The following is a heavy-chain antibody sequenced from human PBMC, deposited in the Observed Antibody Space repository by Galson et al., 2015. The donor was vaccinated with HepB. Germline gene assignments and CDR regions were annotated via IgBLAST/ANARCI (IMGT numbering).Heavy chain of an antibody. CDR1: GFTFSDYY. Sequence: SLRLSCAASGFTFSDYYMSWIRQAPGKGLEWVSYISSSSSYTNYADSVKGRFTISRDNAKNSLYLQMNSLRAEDTAVYYCARERWGSTSYYYYGMDVWGQGTTVTVSS. CDR3: ARERWGSTSYYYYGMDV. V-gene: IGHV3-11*06. D-gene: IGHD7-27*01. CDR2: ISSSSSYT. J-gene: IGHJ6*02.